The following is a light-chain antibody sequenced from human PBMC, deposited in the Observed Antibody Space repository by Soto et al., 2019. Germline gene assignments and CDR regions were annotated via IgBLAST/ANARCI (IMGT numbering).Light chain of an antibody. CDR1: QSVSSY. CDR2: DAS. V-gene: IGKV3-11*01. Sequence: EIVLTQSPATLSLSPGERATLSCRASQSVSSYLAWYQQKPGQAPRLLIYDASNRATGIPARFSGSGSGTDVTLTISCLEPEDFAVYYCQQRSNWPPYTFGQGTKLQTK. CDR3: QQRSNWPPYT. J-gene: IGKJ2*01.